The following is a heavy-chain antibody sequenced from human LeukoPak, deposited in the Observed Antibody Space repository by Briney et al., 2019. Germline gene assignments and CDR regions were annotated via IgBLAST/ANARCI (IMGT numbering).Heavy chain of an antibody. CDR1: GFTFSSYA. V-gene: IGHV3-23*01. CDR3: AKDPRLTMTTVTIGFDY. CDR2: ISGSGGST. Sequence: GGSLILSCAASGFTFSSYAMSWVRQAPGKGLEWVSAISGSGGSTYYADSVKGRFTISRDNSKNTLYLQMNSLRAEDTAVYYCAKDPRLTMTTVTIGFDYWGQGTLVTVSS. D-gene: IGHD4-17*01. J-gene: IGHJ4*02.